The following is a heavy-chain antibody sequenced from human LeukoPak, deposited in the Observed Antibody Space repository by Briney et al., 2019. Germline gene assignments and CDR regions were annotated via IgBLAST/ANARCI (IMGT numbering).Heavy chain of an antibody. J-gene: IGHJ4*02. CDR1: GFTFRSYG. Sequence: GGSLRLSCAASGFTFRSYGMYWVRQAPGKGLEWVAVISYDGSNKYYADSVKGRFTISRQNSKNTLYLQMNSLRAEDTAVYYFSKDRCVLTTAIDNWGQGALVTVSS. CDR3: SKDRCVLTTAIDN. V-gene: IGHV3-30*18. CDR2: ISYDGSNK. D-gene: IGHD4-17*01.